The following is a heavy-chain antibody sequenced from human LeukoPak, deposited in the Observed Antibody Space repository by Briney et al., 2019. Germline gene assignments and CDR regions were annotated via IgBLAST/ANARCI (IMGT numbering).Heavy chain of an antibody. CDR2: IYYSGST. V-gene: IGHV4-38-2*02. J-gene: IGHJ6*03. CDR1: GYSISSGYY. CDR3: ARSSSSWYGDYYYYMDV. Sequence: SETLSLTCTVSGYSISSGYYWGWIRQPPGKGLEWIGSIYYSGSTYNNPSLKSRVTISVDTSKNQFSLKLSSVTAADTAVYYCARSSSSWYGDYYYYMDVWGKGTTVTVSS. D-gene: IGHD6-13*01.